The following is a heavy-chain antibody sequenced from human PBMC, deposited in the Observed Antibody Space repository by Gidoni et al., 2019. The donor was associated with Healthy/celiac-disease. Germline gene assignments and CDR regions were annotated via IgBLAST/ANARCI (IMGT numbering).Heavy chain of an antibody. V-gene: IGHV1-8*01. Sequence: QVQLVQSGAEVKKPGASVKVSCTASGYTFTSYDINWVRPATGQGLEWMGWMNPNSGNTGYAQKFQGRVTMTRNTSIRTAYMELSSLRSEDTAVYYCARGGTGRITIFGVVIGGPRGYGMDVWGQGTTVTVSS. CDR1: GYTFTSYD. CDR3: ARGGTGRITIFGVVIGGPRGYGMDV. J-gene: IGHJ6*02. CDR2: MNPNSGNT. D-gene: IGHD3-3*01.